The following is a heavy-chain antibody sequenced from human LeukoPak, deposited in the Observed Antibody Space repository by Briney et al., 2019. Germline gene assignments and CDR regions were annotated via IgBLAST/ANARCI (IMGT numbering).Heavy chain of an antibody. CDR3: ATGLSQYYDF. V-gene: IGHV3-74*01. Sequence: GGSLRLSCGASGITFSDYWMHWVRQAPGKGLVGVSRINSDGRSTIYADSVKGRFTISRDNAKNTVYLRMNSLRAEDTAVFYCATGLSQYYDFWGRGTLVTVSS. D-gene: IGHD2-8*02. J-gene: IGHJ2*01. CDR1: GITFSDYW. CDR2: INSDGRST.